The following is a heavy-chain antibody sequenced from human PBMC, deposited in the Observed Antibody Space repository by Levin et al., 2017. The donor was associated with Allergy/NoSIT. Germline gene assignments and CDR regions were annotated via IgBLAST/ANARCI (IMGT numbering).Heavy chain of an antibody. CDR3: ARGYGSSASWFDP. CDR1: GFTFSSYW. J-gene: IGHJ5*02. V-gene: IGHV3-74*03. Sequence: PGGSLRLSCAASGFTFSSYWMHWVRQAPGKGLVWVSRINNDGSSTTYADSVKGRFTISRDNAKNTLYLQMNSLRPEDTAVYYCARGYGSSASWFDPWGQGTLVTVSA. D-gene: IGHD6-13*01. CDR2: INNDGSST.